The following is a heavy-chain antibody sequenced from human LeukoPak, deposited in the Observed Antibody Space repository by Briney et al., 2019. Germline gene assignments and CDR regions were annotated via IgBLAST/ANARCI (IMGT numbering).Heavy chain of an antibody. V-gene: IGHV3-9*01. Sequence: GRSLRLSCAASGFTFDDYTMHWVRQAPGKGLEWVSGITWNSGSIGYADSVRGRFTISRDNSKNTLYLQMNSLRVEDTAVYYCAKDPEWVQPRGMDVWGQGTTVTVSS. CDR1: GFTFDDYT. D-gene: IGHD1-26*01. J-gene: IGHJ6*02. CDR3: AKDPEWVQPRGMDV. CDR2: ITWNSGSI.